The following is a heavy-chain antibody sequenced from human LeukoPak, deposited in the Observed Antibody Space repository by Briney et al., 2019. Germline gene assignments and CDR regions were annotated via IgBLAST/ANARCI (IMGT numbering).Heavy chain of an antibody. Sequence: SVKVSCKASGFTFTSSAMQWVRQARGQRLEWIGWIVVGSGNTNYAQKLQEIVTITRDMSTSTAYMELSSRRSEDTAVYYCAADGGNWNLPDYYYMDVWGKGTTVTVSS. V-gene: IGHV1-58*02. D-gene: IGHD1-1*01. J-gene: IGHJ6*03. CDR2: IVVGSGNT. CDR1: GFTFTSSA. CDR3: AADGGNWNLPDYYYMDV.